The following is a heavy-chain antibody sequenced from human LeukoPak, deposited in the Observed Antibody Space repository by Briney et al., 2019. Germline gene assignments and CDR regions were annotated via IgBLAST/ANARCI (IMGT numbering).Heavy chain of an antibody. J-gene: IGHJ4*02. CDR2: IRGSGGGT. CDR1: GFSFSTSW. CDR3: AKAGIGVVGYFDY. D-gene: IGHD6-19*01. Sequence: GGSLRLSCAAPGFSFSTSWMSWVHQAPGKGLEWVSAIRGSGGGTYYADSVKGRFTTSRDNSKNTLYLQMNSLRDEDTALYYCAKAGIGVVGYFDYWGQGTLVTVSS. V-gene: IGHV3-23*01.